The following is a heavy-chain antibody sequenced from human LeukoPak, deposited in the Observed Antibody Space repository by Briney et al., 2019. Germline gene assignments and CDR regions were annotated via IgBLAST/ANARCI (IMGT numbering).Heavy chain of an antibody. CDR3: AREPTTAGRYYYGMDV. D-gene: IGHD6-13*01. CDR2: INSDGSST. J-gene: IGHJ6*02. CDR1: GFTFSSYW. V-gene: IGHV3-74*01. Sequence: PGGSLRLSCAASGFTFSSYWMHWVRQAPGKGLVWVSRINSDGSSTSYADSVEGRFTISRDNAKNTLYLQMNSLRAEDTAVYYCAREPTTAGRYYYGMDVWGQGTTVTVSS.